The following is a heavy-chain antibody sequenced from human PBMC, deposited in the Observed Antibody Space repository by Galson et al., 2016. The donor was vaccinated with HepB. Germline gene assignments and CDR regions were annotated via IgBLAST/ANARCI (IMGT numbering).Heavy chain of an antibody. Sequence: SLRLSCAASGFTFTTYVVNWVRQAPGKGLEWVSGISGDGDETYYADSVKGRFTISRDNSKNTLYLQMNSLRAEDTALYYCASSDGRIVFDLWGQGTMVTVSS. CDR2: ISGDGDET. CDR3: ASSDGRIVFDL. V-gene: IGHV3-23*01. D-gene: IGHD1-26*01. CDR1: GFTFTTYV. J-gene: IGHJ3*01.